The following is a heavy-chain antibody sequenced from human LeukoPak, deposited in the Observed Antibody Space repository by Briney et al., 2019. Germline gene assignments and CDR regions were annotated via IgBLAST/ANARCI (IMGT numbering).Heavy chain of an antibody. Sequence: ASVKVSCKASVYTFTGYYMHWVRQAPGQGLEWMGWINPNSGGTNYAQKFQGRVTMTRDTSISTAYMELSRLRSDDTAVYYCARVGMAIFGVVGSYYYYMDVWGKGTTVTVSS. V-gene: IGHV1-2*02. CDR3: ARVGMAIFGVVGSYYYYMDV. J-gene: IGHJ6*03. D-gene: IGHD3-3*01. CDR2: INPNSGGT. CDR1: VYTFTGYY.